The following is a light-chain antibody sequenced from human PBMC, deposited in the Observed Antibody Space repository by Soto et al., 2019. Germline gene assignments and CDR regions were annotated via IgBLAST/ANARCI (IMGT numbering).Light chain of an antibody. V-gene: IGLV2-11*01. CDR1: SSDVGGYNY. J-gene: IGLJ3*02. CDR2: DVS. CDR3: CSYAGSYPL. Sequence: QSALTQPRSVSGSPGQSVTISCTGTSSDVGGYNYVSWYQQHPGKAPKLMIYDVSKRPSGVRDRFSGSKSGNTASLTISGLQAEDEADYYCCSYAGSYPLFGGGTKLTVL.